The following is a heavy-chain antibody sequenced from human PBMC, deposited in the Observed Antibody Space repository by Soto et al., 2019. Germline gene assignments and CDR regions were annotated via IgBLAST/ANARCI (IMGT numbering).Heavy chain of an antibody. CDR2: MNPNRGNT. Sequence: QVQLVQSGAEVKKPGASVKFSCKASGYTFTSSDSNWVRQATGQVLEWMGWMNPNRGNTGYAQKFQGRVTMTRNTSISTADMELSSLRSEDTAVYYCVRMVRGVIIGIDYWGQGTLVTVSS. D-gene: IGHD3-10*01. J-gene: IGHJ4*02. CDR3: VRMVRGVIIGIDY. CDR1: GYTFTSSD. V-gene: IGHV1-8*01.